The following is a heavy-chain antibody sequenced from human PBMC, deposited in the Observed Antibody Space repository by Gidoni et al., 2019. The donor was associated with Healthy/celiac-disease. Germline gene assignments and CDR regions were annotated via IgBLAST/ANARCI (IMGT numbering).Heavy chain of an antibody. CDR3: AKGTHYDSSGPSFAY. CDR2: ISWNSGNI. V-gene: IGHV3-9*01. D-gene: IGHD3-22*01. CDR1: GFTFDDYA. Sequence: EVQLVESGGGVVQPGRSLRLSCAASGFTFDDYAMHWVRPVPGKGLEWVSGISWNSGNIGYADSVKGRFTISRDNAKNSLYLQMNSLRAEDTALYYCAKGTHYDSSGPSFAYWGQGTLVTVSS. J-gene: IGHJ4*02.